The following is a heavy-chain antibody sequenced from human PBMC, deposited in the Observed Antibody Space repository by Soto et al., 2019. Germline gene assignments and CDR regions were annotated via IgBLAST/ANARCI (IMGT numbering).Heavy chain of an antibody. CDR1: GFTFSSYA. Sequence: GGSLRLSCAASGFTFSSYAMSWVRQAPGKGLEWVSAISGSGGSTYYADSVKGRFTISRDNSKNTLYLQMNSLRAEDTAVYYCAKDKVAARPRYYFDYWGQGTLVTVLL. CDR2: ISGSGGST. D-gene: IGHD6-6*01. CDR3: AKDKVAARPRYYFDY. J-gene: IGHJ4*02. V-gene: IGHV3-23*01.